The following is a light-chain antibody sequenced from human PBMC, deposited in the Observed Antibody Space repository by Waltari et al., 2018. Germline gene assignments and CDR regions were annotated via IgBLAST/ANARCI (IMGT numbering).Light chain of an antibody. V-gene: IGKV1D-8*03. CDR3: QHYYNFPWT. CDR1: QGISTY. J-gene: IGKJ1*01. Sequence: VIWMTQSPSLLSASPGDRVTITCRMSQGISTYLAWYQQKPGRAPDLLIYGASILHCGVPSRFSGSGSGTDFTLTISSLQSEDVATYYCQHYYNFPWTFGQGTKVEIK. CDR2: GAS.